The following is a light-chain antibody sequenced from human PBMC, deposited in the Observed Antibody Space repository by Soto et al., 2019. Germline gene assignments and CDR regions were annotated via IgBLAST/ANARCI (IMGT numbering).Light chain of an antibody. V-gene: IGKV3-11*01. J-gene: IGKJ4*01. CDR2: GAS. Sequence: EIVLTQSPATLSLSPGERATLSCRASQGVSSYLAWYQQKPGQAPRLLIYGASNRATGVPARFSGSGSGTHFPLTISSLAPEDFAVYYCQQRTNWPSLTFGGGTRVDIK. CDR1: QGVSSY. CDR3: QQRTNWPSLT.